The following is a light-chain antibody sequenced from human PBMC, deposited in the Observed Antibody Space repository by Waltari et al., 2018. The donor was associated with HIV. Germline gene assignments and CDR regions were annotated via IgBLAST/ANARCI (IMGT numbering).Light chain of an antibody. Sequence: QSALTQPASVSGSPGQSITISCTGTSSNVGSDDLVSWYQQHPGDAPKLIIYEVTMRPAGVSNRFSGTKSGNTSSLTISVLQAEDEADYYCCSCPRSGIRYVFGTGTKVTVL. J-gene: IGLJ1*01. CDR2: EVT. CDR3: CSCPRSGIRYV. V-gene: IGLV2-23*02. CDR1: SSNVGSDDL.